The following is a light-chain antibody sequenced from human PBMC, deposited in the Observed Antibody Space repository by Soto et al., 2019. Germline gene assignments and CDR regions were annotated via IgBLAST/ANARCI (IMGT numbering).Light chain of an antibody. V-gene: IGLV2-14*01. CDR3: SSYTSSSAV. CDR1: SSVVGGYNY. Sequence: QSALTQPASVSGSPGQSITISCTGTSSVVGGYNYVSWYQQHPGKAPKLMIYEVSNRPSGVSNPFSGSKSGNTASLTISGLQAEDEADYYCSSYTSSSAVFGTGTKVTVL. J-gene: IGLJ1*01. CDR2: EVS.